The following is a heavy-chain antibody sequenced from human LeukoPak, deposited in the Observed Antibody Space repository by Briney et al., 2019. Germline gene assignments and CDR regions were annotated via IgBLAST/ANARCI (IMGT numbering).Heavy chain of an antibody. D-gene: IGHD3-10*01. V-gene: IGHV3-74*01. CDR1: GFTFSSYW. CDR2: IDSDGSYT. Sequence: GGSLTLSCAASGFTFSSYWMHWVRQAPGKGLVWVSRIDSDGSYTSYADSVKGRFTISRDNAKNTHYLQMNSLRAEDTAVYYCARGGYYVSGSWDYWGQGTLVTVSS. J-gene: IGHJ4*02. CDR3: ARGGYYVSGSWDY.